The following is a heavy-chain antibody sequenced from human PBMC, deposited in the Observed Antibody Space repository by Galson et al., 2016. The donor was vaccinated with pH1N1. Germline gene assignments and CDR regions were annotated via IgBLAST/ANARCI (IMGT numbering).Heavy chain of an antibody. CDR3: RGLNDN. CDR2: IKSKTDGGTT. CDR1: GFTFSNAW. J-gene: IGHJ4*02. V-gene: IGHV3-15*01. Sequence: SLRLSCAASGFTFSNAWMSWVRQAPGKGLEWVGRIKSKTDGGTTEYAAPVKGRFTLSRDDSKNTLYLQMNSLKIEDTAVYYCRGLNDNWGQGTLVTVSS. D-gene: IGHD3-16*01.